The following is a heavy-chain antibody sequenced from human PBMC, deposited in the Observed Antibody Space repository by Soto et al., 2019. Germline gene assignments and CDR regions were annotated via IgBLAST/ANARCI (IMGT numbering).Heavy chain of an antibody. J-gene: IGHJ3*02. V-gene: IGHV3-23*01. CDR1: GFTFSSYA. D-gene: IGHD2-15*01. CDR2: ISGSGGST. Sequence: SGGSLRLSCAASGFTFSSYAMSWVRQAPGKGLEWVSAISGSGGSTYYADSVKGRFTISRDNSKNTLYLQMNSLRAEDTAVYYCAKSTPYCSGGSCYYYDAFDIWGQGTMVTVSS. CDR3: AKSTPYCSGGSCYYYDAFDI.